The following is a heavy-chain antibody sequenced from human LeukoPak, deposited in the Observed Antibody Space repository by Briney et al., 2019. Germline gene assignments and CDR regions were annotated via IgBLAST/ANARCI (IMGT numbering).Heavy chain of an antibody. CDR2: IYYTGST. J-gene: IGHJ6*04. D-gene: IGHD1-14*01. CDR3: VRSHHGGV. V-gene: IGHV4-59*01. CDR1: GGSMSGFF. Sequence: PSETLSLTWSISGGSMSGFFWYWVRQPPGKGLEWIGYIYYTGSTNYNPSLESRVTISMDTSRNQFSLRLSSVTAADTAVYYCVRSHHGGVWGKGTTVTVSS.